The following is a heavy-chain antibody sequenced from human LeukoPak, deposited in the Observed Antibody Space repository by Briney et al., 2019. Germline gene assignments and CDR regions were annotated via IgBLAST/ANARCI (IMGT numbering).Heavy chain of an antibody. J-gene: IGHJ4*02. CDR1: GYTFTSYY. D-gene: IGHD2-8*01. V-gene: IGHV1-46*01. CDR3: ARSPMGRRVDY. CDR2: INPSGGST. Sequence: ASVKVSCKASGYTFTSYYMHWVRQAPGQGLEWMGIINPSGGSTSYAQKFQGRVTMTRDTSTSTVYMELSSLRSEDTAAYYCARSPMGRRVDYWGQGTLVTVSS.